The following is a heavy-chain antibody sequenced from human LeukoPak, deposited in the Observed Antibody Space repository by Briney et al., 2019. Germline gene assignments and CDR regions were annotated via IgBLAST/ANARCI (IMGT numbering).Heavy chain of an antibody. CDR3: ARVLWAATQHYYYYYYMDV. J-gene: IGHJ6*03. CDR1: GGSFSGYY. Sequence: SETLSLTCAVYGGSFSGYYWSWIRQPPGKGLEWIGEINHSGSTNYNPSLKSRVTISVDTSKNQFSLKLSSVTAADTAVYHCARVLWAATQHYYYYYYMDVWGKGTTVTVSS. D-gene: IGHD2-15*01. CDR2: INHSGST. V-gene: IGHV4-34*01.